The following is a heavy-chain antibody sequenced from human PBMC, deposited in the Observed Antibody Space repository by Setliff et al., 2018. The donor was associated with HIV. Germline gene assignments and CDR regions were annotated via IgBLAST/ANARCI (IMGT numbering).Heavy chain of an antibody. CDR3: ARRAESTGSWFSSWYSYDMDV. CDR1: GVSPSSECYY. V-gene: IGHV4-39*01. CDR2: MYYNGKI. Sequence: SETLSLTCTVSGVSPSSECYYWGWVRQPPGKALEWVGSMYYNGKIFYNPTLRSQVSIFVASSKSELSLRLQSVTAAGTAVYYCARRAESTGSWFSSWYSYDMDVWGQGTTVTVSS. J-gene: IGHJ6*02. D-gene: IGHD2-15*01.